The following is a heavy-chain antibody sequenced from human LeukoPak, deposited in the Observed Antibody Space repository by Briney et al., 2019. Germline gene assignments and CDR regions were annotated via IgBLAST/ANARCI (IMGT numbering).Heavy chain of an antibody. CDR1: GYTLTELS. CDR2: FDPEDGET. V-gene: IGHV1-24*01. CDR3: ASGYCSSTSCYIFRD. D-gene: IGHD2-2*02. Sequence: ASVEVSCKVSGYTLTELSMHWVRQAPGKGLEWMGGFDPEDGETIYAQKFQGRVTMTEDTSTDTAYMELSSLRSEDTAVYYCASGYCSSTSCYIFRDWGQGTLVTVSS. J-gene: IGHJ4*02.